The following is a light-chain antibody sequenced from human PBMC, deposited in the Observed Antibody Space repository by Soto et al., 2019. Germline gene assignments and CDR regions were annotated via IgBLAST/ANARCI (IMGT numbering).Light chain of an antibody. CDR2: DVS. J-gene: IGLJ2*01. Sequence: QSALTQPASVSGSPGQSITIRCSGTSTDVGDYNYVSWYQQHPGKAPRLIIFDVSHRPSGVSTRFSGSKSGNTASLTISGLQAEDEADYYCSSYTSISTVVFGGGTKVTVL. V-gene: IGLV2-14*03. CDR3: SSYTSISTVV. CDR1: STDVGDYNY.